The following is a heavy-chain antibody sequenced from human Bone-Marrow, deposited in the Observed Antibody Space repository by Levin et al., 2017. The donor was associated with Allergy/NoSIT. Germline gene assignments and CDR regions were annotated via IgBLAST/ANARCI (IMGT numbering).Heavy chain of an antibody. CDR3: ARDFGGPTDY. CDR2: INEDGTTT. J-gene: IGHJ4*02. V-gene: IGHV3-74*01. Sequence: RGESLKISCVGSGFTFSFNWMHWVRQVPGKGLVWVSRINEDGTTTNYADSVRGRFTISRDNSKNTMFLQMNSLRVEDTAVYYCARDFGGPTDYWGQGTLVTVSS. D-gene: IGHD3-16*01. CDR1: GFTFSFNW.